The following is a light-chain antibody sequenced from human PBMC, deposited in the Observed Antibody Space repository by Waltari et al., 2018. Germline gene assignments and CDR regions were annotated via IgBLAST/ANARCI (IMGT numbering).Light chain of an antibody. CDR1: SSDIGAYIY. V-gene: IGLV2-11*01. Sequence: QAALTQPRSVSGSPGQSVTISCTGTSSDIGAYIYISWYQQHPGTAPKLMIYEVSKRPSGVSDRFSGSKSGNTAYLTISELQAEDEADYYCSSYAGSNTFVLFGGGTRLTVL. CDR2: EVS. J-gene: IGLJ2*01. CDR3: SSYAGSNTFVL.